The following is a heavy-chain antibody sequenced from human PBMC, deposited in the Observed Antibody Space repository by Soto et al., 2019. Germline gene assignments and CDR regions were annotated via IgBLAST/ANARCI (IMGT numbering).Heavy chain of an antibody. CDR3: GKKGNPGPGSQYFDY. CDR2: FRTSGDGGTT. CDR1: GFTFGSYS. D-gene: IGHD3-10*01. Sequence: EVQLLESGGGLVQPGGSLRLSCAASGFTFGSYSMSWVRQAPGKGLEWVSGFRTSGDGGTTYYADSVKGRFTISRDNSKNLLFLQMNSLRAEDTAIYYCGKKGNPGPGSQYFDYWGQGTLVTVSS. J-gene: IGHJ4*02. V-gene: IGHV3-23*01.